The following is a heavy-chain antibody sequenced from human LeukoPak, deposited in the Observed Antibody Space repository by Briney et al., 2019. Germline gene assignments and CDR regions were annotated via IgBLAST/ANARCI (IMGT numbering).Heavy chain of an antibody. Sequence: GGSLRLSSAASGFTFSDYYMSWIRQAPGKGLEWVSYISSSGSTIYYADSVKGRFTISRDNAKNSLYLQMNSLRAEDTAVYYCARGQYYYDSSGYWGFDYWGQGTLVTVSS. D-gene: IGHD3-22*01. CDR3: ARGQYYYDSSGYWGFDY. J-gene: IGHJ4*02. CDR2: ISSSGSTI. V-gene: IGHV3-11*01. CDR1: GFTFSDYY.